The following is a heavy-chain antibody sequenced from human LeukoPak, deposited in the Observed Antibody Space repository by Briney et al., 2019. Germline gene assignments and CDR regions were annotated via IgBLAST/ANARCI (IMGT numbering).Heavy chain of an antibody. D-gene: IGHD3-10*01. V-gene: IGHV3-23*01. CDR2: ISGSGGRT. Sequence: GGSLRLSCAASGFTFSSYAMSWVRQAPGKGLEWVSGISGSGGRTYYADSVKGRFTISRDNSKNTLYLQMNSLRAEDTAVYYCAKDLDYYGSGSPDYWGQGTLVTVSS. CDR1: GFTFSSYA. J-gene: IGHJ4*02. CDR3: AKDLDYYGSGSPDY.